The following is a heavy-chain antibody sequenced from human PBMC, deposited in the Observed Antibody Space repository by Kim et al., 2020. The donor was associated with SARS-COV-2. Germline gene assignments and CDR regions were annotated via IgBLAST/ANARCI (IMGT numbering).Heavy chain of an antibody. CDR2: IYYSGST. J-gene: IGHJ5*02. V-gene: IGHV4-59*01. D-gene: IGHD3-3*01. Sequence: ETLSLTCTVSGGSISSYYWSWIRQPPGKGLEWIGYIYYSGSTNYNPSLKSRVTISVDTSKNQFSLKLSSVTAADTAVYYCARDADITIFGVVGGFDPW. CDR3: ARDADITIFGVVGGFDP. CDR1: GGSISSYY.